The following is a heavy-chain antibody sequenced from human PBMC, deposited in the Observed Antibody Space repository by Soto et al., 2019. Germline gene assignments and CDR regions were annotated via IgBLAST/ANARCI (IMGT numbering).Heavy chain of an antibody. V-gene: IGHV3-21*01. CDR1: GFSLTSYG. J-gene: IGHJ4*02. Sequence: GGSLRLSCEASGFSLTSYGMNWVRQAPGKGLEWVASISSGSSYVYYADSVKGRFTISRDNAKTSLYLQMDSLRAADTAVYYCARDPNFLDYWGQGTLVTVSS. CDR3: ARDPNFLDY. CDR2: ISSGSSYV.